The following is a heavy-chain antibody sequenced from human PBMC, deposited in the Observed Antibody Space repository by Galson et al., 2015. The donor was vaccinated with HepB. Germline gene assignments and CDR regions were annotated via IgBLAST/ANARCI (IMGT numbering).Heavy chain of an antibody. CDR2: IYYSETT. D-gene: IGHD3-22*01. CDR1: DVSISSNLFF. V-gene: IGHV4-39*07. Sequence: ETLSLTCTVSDVSISSNLFFWGWVRQPPGKGLEWIGNIYYSETTYYNPSLKSRVAISMDTSKNQFSLTLTSVTAADTAVYYCAREIVLNSYDTRAYGMDVWGQGTTVTVSS. J-gene: IGHJ6*02. CDR3: AREIVLNSYDTRAYGMDV.